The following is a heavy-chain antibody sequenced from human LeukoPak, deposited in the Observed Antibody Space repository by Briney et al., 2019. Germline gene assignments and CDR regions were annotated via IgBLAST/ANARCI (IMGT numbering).Heavy chain of an antibody. Sequence: SQTLSLTCTVSGGSISSGGYYWSWIRQHPGKGLEWIGYIYYSGSTYYNPSLKSRVTISVDTSKNQFSLKLSSVTAADTAVYYCARAGVTGAARIGYYYYGMDVWGQGTTVTVSS. J-gene: IGHJ6*02. CDR2: IYYSGST. CDR1: GGSISSGGYY. D-gene: IGHD1-20*01. V-gene: IGHV4-31*03. CDR3: ARAGVTGAARIGYYYYGMDV.